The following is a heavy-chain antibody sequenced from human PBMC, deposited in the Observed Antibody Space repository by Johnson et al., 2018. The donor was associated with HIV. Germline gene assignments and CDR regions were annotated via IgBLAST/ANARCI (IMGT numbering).Heavy chain of an antibody. CDR2: IKEDGSEK. CDR3: ANLAYGSGTYWGSDASDI. Sequence: VQVVESGGGVVRPGGSLRLSCAASGFTFSSYWMSWVRQAPGKGLEWVANIKEDGSEKSYVDSVQGRFTISRDNTKNTLFVPMNSLSAEDTAVYYCANLAYGSGTYWGSDASDIWGQGTLVTVSS. V-gene: IGHV3-7*03. J-gene: IGHJ3*02. CDR1: GFTFSSYW. D-gene: IGHD3-10*01.